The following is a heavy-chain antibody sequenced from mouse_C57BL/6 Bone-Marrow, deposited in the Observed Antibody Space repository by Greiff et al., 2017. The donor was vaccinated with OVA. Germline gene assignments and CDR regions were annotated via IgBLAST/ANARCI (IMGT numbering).Heavy chain of an antibody. CDR1: GYTFTSYG. J-gene: IGHJ3*01. CDR3: AYYGNCERFTY. D-gene: IGHD2-1*01. V-gene: IGHV1-81*01. Sequence: VKLQESGAELARPGASVKLSCKASGYTFTSYGISWVKQRTGQGLEWIGEIYARRGNTYYNEKFKGKAHLTADKSSSTAYMELRSLTSEDSAVYFCAYYGNCERFTYCRQGTLVTVSA. CDR2: IYARRGNT.